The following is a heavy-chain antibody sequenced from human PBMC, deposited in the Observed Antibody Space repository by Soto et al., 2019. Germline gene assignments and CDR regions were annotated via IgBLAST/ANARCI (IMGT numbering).Heavy chain of an antibody. J-gene: IGHJ6*02. CDR3: ARDRLSTNYDFWSGLAYYDMDV. V-gene: IGHV1-2*04. CDR1: GYTFTGYY. D-gene: IGHD3-3*01. CDR2: INPNSGDT. Sequence: QVQLVQSGAEEKKPGASVQVSCKASGYTFTGYYMHWVRQAPGQGLEWMGWINPNSGDTNDAQKFQDWVTMTRDTSINTAYMELSRLRSADSAVYYCARDRLSTNYDFWSGLAYYDMDVWGQGTTVTVSS.